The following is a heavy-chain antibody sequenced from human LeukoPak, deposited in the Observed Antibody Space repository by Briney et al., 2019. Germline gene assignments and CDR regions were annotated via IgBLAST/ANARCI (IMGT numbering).Heavy chain of an antibody. CDR2: ISWNSGSI. D-gene: IGHD5-12*01. V-gene: IGHV3-9*01. J-gene: IGHJ4*02. CDR1: GFTFDDYA. Sequence: GRSLRLSCAASGFTFDDYAMHWVRQAPGEGLEWVSGISWNSGSIGYADSVKGRFTISRDNAKNSLYLQMNSLRAEDTALYYSAKDSSGGYGTDFDYWGQGTLVTVSS. CDR3: AKDSSGGYGTDFDY.